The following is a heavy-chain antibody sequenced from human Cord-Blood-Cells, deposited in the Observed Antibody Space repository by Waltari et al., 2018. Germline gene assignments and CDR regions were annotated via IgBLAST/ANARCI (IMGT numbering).Heavy chain of an antibody. CDR3: ARGSTGDGYWYFDL. CDR1: GFPVSRNS. V-gene: IGHV3-53*04. CDR2: IYSGGST. Sequence: EVQLVESGGGWVQPGGSLSRSCAASGFPVSRNSLSWVRQAPGKGLEWVSVIYSGGSTYYADSVKGRFTISRHNSKNTLYLQMNSLRAEDTAVYYCARGSTGDGYWYFDLWGRGTLVTVSS. D-gene: IGHD7-27*01. J-gene: IGHJ2*01.